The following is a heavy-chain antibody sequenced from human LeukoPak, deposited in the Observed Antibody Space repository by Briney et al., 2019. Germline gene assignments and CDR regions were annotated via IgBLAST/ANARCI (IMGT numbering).Heavy chain of an antibody. D-gene: IGHD4-17*01. CDR3: TTDRSDYGDY. V-gene: IGHV3-15*01. Sequence: GGSLRLSCAASGFTFSNVWMSWVRQAPGKGLEWLGRIKTTTDGGTTDYAAPVKGGFAISRDDSKNTLYLQMNSLKTEDTAVYYCTTDRSDYGDYWGQGTLVTVSS. J-gene: IGHJ4*02. CDR2: IKTTTDGGTT. CDR1: GFTFSNVW.